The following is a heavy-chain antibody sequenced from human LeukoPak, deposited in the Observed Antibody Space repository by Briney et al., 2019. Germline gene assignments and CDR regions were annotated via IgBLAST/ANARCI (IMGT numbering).Heavy chain of an antibody. D-gene: IGHD1-26*01. CDR3: ATLQGIVDY. CDR2: IYYSGST. J-gene: IGHJ4*02. CDR1: GGSISSSSYY. Sequence: PSETLSPTCTVSGGSISSSSYYWGWIRQPPGKGLEWIGSIYYSGSTYYNPSLKSRVTISVDTSKNQFSLKLSSVTAADTAVYYCATLQGIVDYWGQGTLVTVSS. V-gene: IGHV4-39*01.